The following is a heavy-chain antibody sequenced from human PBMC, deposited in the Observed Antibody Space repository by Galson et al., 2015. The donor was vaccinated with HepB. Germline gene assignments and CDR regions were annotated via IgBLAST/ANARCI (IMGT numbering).Heavy chain of an antibody. D-gene: IGHD6-13*01. Sequence: SLRLSCAGSGFTFQTYSMNWVRQAPGKGLEWVSSISSSSGFIYYAESVKGRFTISRDNTKNSLHLQMNSLRAEDTAVYYCARDRGSSWSYFDFWGQGTLVTVSS. J-gene: IGHJ4*02. CDR1: GFTFQTYS. CDR2: ISSSSGFI. V-gene: IGHV3-21*01. CDR3: ARDRGSSWSYFDF.